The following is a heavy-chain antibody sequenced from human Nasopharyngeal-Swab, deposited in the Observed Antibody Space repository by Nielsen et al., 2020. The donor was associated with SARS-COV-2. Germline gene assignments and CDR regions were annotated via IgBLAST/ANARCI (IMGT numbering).Heavy chain of an antibody. Sequence: SLKISCAASGFTFDDYAMHWVRQAPGKGLEWVAGISWNSGSIGYVDSVKGRFTISRDNAKNSLYLQMNSLRAEDTALYYCAKAITMVRGVTYGMDVWGQGTTVTVSS. J-gene: IGHJ6*02. D-gene: IGHD3-10*01. CDR1: GFTFDDYA. CDR3: AKAITMVRGVTYGMDV. CDR2: ISWNSGSI. V-gene: IGHV3-9*01.